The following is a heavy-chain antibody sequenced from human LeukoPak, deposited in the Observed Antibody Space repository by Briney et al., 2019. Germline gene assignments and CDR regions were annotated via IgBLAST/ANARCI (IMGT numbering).Heavy chain of an antibody. CDR2: IYYSGST. J-gene: IGHJ5*02. D-gene: IGHD3-9*01. V-gene: IGHV4-31*03. CDR3: ARDLGDLTDYYRAFDP. Sequence: PSETLSLTCTVSGGSISSGGYYWSWIRQHPGKGLEWIGYIYYSGSTYYNPSLKSRVTISVDTSKNQFSLKLSSVTAADTAVYYCARDLGDLTDYYRAFDPWGQGTLVTVSS. CDR1: GGSISSGGYY.